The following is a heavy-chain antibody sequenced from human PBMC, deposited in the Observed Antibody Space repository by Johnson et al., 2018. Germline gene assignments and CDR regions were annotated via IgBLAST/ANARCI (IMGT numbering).Heavy chain of an antibody. Sequence: VQLVEAGGGLVQPGRSLRLSCVASGFTFDDYAMHWVRQAPGKGLEWVSGVSWNSGTIGYADSVMGRFTISRDNAKKSMYLQMKSLRAEDTAVYYCAKVVPAAMHGCCWFDPWGQGTLVTVSS. D-gene: IGHD2-2*01. CDR2: VSWNSGTI. J-gene: IGHJ5*02. V-gene: IGHV3-9*01. CDR1: GFTFDDYA. CDR3: AKVVPAAMHGCCWFDP.